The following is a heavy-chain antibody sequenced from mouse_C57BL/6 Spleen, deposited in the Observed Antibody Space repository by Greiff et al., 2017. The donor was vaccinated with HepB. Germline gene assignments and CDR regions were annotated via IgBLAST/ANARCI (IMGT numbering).Heavy chain of an antibody. D-gene: IGHD1-1*01. V-gene: IGHV5-4*03. CDR3: ASIITSFDY. CDR2: ISDGGSYT. J-gene: IGHJ2*01. Sequence: DVMLVESGGGLVKPGGSLKLSCAASGFTFSSYAMSWVRQTPEKRLEWVATISDGGSYTYYPDNVKGRFTISRDNAKNNLYLQMSHLKSEDTAMYYCASIITSFDYWGQGTTLTVSS. CDR1: GFTFSSYA.